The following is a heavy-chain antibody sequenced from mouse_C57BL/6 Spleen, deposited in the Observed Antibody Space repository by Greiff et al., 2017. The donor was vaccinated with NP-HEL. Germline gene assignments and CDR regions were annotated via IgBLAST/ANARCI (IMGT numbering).Heavy chain of an antibody. CDR3: ARWLDSSGYFFAY. CDR2: INPSNGGT. D-gene: IGHD3-2*02. CDR1: GYTFSSYW. V-gene: IGHV1-53*01. J-gene: IGHJ3*01. Sequence: VQLQQSGTELVKPGASVKLSCKASGYTFSSYWMHWVKQRPGQGLEWIGNINPSNGGTNYNEKFKSKATLTVDKSSSTAYMQLSSLTSEDSAVYYCARWLDSSGYFFAYWGQGTLVTVSA.